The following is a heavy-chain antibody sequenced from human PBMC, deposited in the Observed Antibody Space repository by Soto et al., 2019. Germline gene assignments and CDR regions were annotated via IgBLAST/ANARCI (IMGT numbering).Heavy chain of an antibody. J-gene: IGHJ6*02. Sequence: GGSLRLSCAASGFAFSNAWMSWVRQAPGKGLEWVGRIKSKTDGGTTDYAAPVKGRFTISRDDSKNTLYLQMNSLKTEDTAVYYCTTGKGYSGSYYYGMDVWGQGTTVTVSS. CDR2: IKSKTDGGTT. D-gene: IGHD1-26*01. CDR3: TTGKGYSGSYYYGMDV. V-gene: IGHV3-15*01. CDR1: GFAFSNAW.